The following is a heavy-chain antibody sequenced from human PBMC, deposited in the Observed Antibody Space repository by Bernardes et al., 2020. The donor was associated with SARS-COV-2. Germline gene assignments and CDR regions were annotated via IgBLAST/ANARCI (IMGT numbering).Heavy chain of an antibody. Sequence: GGSLRLSCTASGFTFSTSWMHWVRQAPGEGLEWVSRTNSDGSDINYADSVKGRFTISRDNAKNTLYLQMNSLRVEDTAVYYCTRAGYYRFDYWGQGTLVTVSS. V-gene: IGHV3-74*01. J-gene: IGHJ4*02. CDR2: TNSDGSDI. CDR1: GFTFSTSW. D-gene: IGHD2-2*03. CDR3: TRAGYYRFDY.